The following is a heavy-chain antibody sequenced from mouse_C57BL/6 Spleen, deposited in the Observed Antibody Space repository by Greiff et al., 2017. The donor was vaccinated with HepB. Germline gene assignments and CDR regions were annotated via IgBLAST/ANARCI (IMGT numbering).Heavy chain of an antibody. Sequence: VKLMESGPELVKPGASVKISCKASGYAFSSSWMNWVKQRPGKGLEWIGRIYPGDGDTNYNGKFKGKATLTADKSSSTAYMQLSSLTSEDSAVYFCARSTMIKRGMDYWGQGTSVTVSS. CDR3: ARSTMIKRGMDY. J-gene: IGHJ4*01. CDR2: IYPGDGDT. V-gene: IGHV1-82*01. D-gene: IGHD2-4*01. CDR1: GYAFSSSW.